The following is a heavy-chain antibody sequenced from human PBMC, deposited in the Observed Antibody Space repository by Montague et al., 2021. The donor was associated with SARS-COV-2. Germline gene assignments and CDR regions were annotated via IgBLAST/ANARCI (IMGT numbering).Heavy chain of an antibody. J-gene: IGHJ4*02. V-gene: IGHV3-7*01. CDR1: GFTFSNYW. CDR2: IKPDGSGQ. D-gene: IGHD3-10*01. Sequence: SLRLSCAASGFTFSNYWMNWARQAPGKGLEWVASIKPDGSGQNYVDSVKGRLTISRDNAKKSLYLQMNSLRVDDMAVYYCARNLFSSGSFWGQGTLVTVSS. CDR3: ARNLFSSGSF.